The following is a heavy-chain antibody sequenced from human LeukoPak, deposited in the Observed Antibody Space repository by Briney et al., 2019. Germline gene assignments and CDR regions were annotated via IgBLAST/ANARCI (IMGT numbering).Heavy chain of an antibody. CDR3: ARDYYGSRSHQTGIED. CDR2: ISYDGTRQ. J-gene: IGHJ4*02. CDR1: GFTFSDYV. V-gene: IGHV3-30*03. Sequence: GGSLRLSCAASGFTFSDYVMHWVRQAPGKGLEWVTMISYDGTRQYYADSVKGRFTMSRDNSKNMLFLQMNSLRADDTALYYCARDYYGSRSHQTGIEDWGQGTVVTASS. D-gene: IGHD3-10*01.